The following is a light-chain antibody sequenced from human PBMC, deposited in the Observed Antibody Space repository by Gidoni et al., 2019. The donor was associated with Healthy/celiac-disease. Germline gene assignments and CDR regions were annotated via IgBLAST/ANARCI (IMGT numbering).Light chain of an antibody. J-gene: IGKJ1*01. V-gene: IGKV3-20*01. CDR3: QQYDSSPQT. Sequence: IVLPQSPGTLSLSPAERATLSCGASQSVSSSYLAWYQQKPGQAPRLLIYGASNRQTGVPARFSGSGSGTDFTLTISRLEPEDFAVYYCQQYDSSPQTFGQGTKVEIK. CDR1: QSVSSSY. CDR2: GAS.